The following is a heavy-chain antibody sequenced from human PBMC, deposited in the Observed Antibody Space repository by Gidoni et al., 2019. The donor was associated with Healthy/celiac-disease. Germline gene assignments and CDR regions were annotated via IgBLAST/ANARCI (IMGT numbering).Heavy chain of an antibody. D-gene: IGHD6-13*01. CDR3: ARVSAAGNDYYYYGMDV. Sequence: EVQLVESGGGLVQPGGSLRLSCAASGFTFSSYWMSWVRQAPGKGLEGVANIKQDGSEKYYVDSVKGRFTISRDNAKNSLYLQMNSLRAEDTAVYYCARVSAAGNDYYYYGMDVWGQGTTVTVSS. CDR2: IKQDGSEK. CDR1: GFTFSSYW. J-gene: IGHJ6*02. V-gene: IGHV3-7*03.